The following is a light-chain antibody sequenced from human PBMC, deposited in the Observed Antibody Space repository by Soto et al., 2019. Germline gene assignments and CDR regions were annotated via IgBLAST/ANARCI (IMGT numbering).Light chain of an antibody. CDR3: QPYNKWPPYT. V-gene: IGKV3-15*01. CDR1: QSVSSN. CDR2: GAS. J-gene: IGKJ2*01. Sequence: EIVMTQSPATLSVSPGERATLSCRASQSVSSNLAWYQQKPGQAPRLLIYGASTRATGIPARFSGSGSGTEFTLTISSLQSEDFAVYYCQPYNKWPPYTFGQGNKLEIK.